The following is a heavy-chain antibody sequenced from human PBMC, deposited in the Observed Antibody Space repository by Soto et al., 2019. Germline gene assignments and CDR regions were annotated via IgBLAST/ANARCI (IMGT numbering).Heavy chain of an antibody. D-gene: IGHD1-1*01. J-gene: IGHJ4*02. CDR3: ATIADDGTREVDY. V-gene: IGHV2-70*11. CDR1: GFSLSTSGMC. CDR2: IDWDDDK. Sequence: SGPTLVNPTQTLTLTCTFSGFSLSTSGMCVSWIRQPPGKALEWLARIDWDDDKYYSTSLKTRLTISKDTSKNQVVLTMTNMDLMDSAASYGATIADDGTREVDYWGQGTLVTVSS.